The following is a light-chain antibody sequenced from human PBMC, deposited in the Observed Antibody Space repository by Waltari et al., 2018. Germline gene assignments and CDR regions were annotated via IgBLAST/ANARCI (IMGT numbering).Light chain of an antibody. CDR2: DVS. CDR3: TSYTSSNTYV. J-gene: IGLJ1*01. Sequence: QSALTQPASVSGSRGQSITIPCTGTSSDVGSYNYVSWYQQHPGKAPKRMVYDVSKRPSGVSNRFSGSKSGNTASLTISGLQAEDEADYYCTSYTSSNTYVFGTGTKVTVL. V-gene: IGLV2-14*01. CDR1: SSDVGSYNY.